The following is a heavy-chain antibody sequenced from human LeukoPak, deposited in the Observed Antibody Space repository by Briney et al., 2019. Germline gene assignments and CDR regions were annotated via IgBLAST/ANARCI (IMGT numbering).Heavy chain of an antibody. CDR2: IYTSGST. CDR1: GGSIRSGSYY. CDR3: ARENYYGSGSYSPNYHYYYMDV. D-gene: IGHD3-10*01. V-gene: IGHV4-61*02. J-gene: IGHJ6*03. Sequence: SETLSLTCTVSGGSIRSGSYYWSWIRQPAGKGLEWIGRIYTSGSTNYNPSLKSRVTISVDTSKNQFSLKLSSVTAADTAVYYCARENYYGSGSYSPNYHYYYMDVWGKGTTVTISS.